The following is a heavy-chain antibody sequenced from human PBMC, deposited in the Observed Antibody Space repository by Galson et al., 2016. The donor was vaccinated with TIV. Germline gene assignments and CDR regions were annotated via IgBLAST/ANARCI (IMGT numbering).Heavy chain of an antibody. Sequence: SLRLSCAASGLTSNSYGIHWVRQAPGKGLEWVAVTWYDGSNQYYAESVKGRFTIARDNSKNTVHLQMNSLRPEDTAVYYCARDNSGLTNFGVAQGWLDPWGQGTLVTVSS. CDR3: ARDNSGLTNFGVAQGWLDP. CDR1: GLTSNSYG. J-gene: IGHJ5*02. D-gene: IGHD3-3*01. V-gene: IGHV3-33*01. CDR2: TWYDGSNQ.